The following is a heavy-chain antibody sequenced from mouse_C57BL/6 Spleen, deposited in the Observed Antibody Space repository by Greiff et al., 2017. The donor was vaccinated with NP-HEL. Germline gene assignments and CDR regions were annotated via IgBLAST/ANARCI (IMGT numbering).Heavy chain of an antibody. CDR3: ARNYYDYGFAY. V-gene: IGHV5-17*01. CDR1: GFTFSDYG. J-gene: IGHJ3*01. CDR2: ISSGSSTI. Sequence: DVQLVESGGGLVKPGGSLKLSCAASGFTFSDYGMHWVRQAPEKGLEWVAYISSGSSTIYYADTVKGRFTISRDNAKNTLFLQMTSLRSEDTAMYYCARNYYDYGFAYWGQGTLVTVSA. D-gene: IGHD2-4*01.